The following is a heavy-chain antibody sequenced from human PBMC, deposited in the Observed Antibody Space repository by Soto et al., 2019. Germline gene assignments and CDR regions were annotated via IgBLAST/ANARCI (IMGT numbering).Heavy chain of an antibody. CDR1: GYTFTSYY. CDR2: INPSGGTT. V-gene: IGHV1-46*03. Sequence: ASVKTSCKASGYTFTSYYMHWLRQAPGQGLEWMGIINPSGGTTSYAQKFQGRVTMTRDTSTSTVYMELSSLRSEDTAVYYCARDRYGDYGEWDYWGQGTLVTVSS. D-gene: IGHD4-17*01. CDR3: ARDRYGDYGEWDY. J-gene: IGHJ4*02.